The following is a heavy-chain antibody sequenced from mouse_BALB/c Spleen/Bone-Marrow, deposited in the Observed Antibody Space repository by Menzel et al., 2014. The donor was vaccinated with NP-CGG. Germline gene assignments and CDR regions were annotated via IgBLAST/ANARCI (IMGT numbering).Heavy chain of an antibody. CDR2: ISTGGSYT. Sequence: EVKLLESGGDLVKPGGSLKLSCAAPGFTFSSYGMSWVRQTPDKRLEWVATISTGGSYTYYPDSVKGRFTMSRDNAKNTLYLQMSSLKSEDTAMYYCARRGNWDVRDAMDYWGQGTSVTVSS. V-gene: IGHV5-6*02. CDR1: GFTFSSYG. CDR3: ARRGNWDVRDAMDY. D-gene: IGHD4-1*01. J-gene: IGHJ4*01.